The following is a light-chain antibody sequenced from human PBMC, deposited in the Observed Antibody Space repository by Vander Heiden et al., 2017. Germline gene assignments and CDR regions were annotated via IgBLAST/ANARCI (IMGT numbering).Light chain of an antibody. J-gene: IGLJ3*02. CDR3: GTWDSSLSAWV. CDR2: DNN. V-gene: IGLV1-51*01. CDR1: SSNIRNNY. Sequence: QSVLTQPPSVSAAPGQKVTISCSGSSSNIRNNYVSWYQQFPGTAPKVLIYDNNKRPSGIPDRFSGSKSGTSATLGITGLQTGDEADYFCGTWDSSLSAWVFGGGTKLTVL.